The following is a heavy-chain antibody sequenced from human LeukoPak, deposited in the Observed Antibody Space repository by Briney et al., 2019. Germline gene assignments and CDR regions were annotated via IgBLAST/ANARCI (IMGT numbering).Heavy chain of an antibody. Sequence: GGSLRLSCAASGFTVRSNYMSWVRQAPGKGLEWVSIIYSGGSTYYADSVKGRFTISRDNSKNTLYLQMNSLRVEDTAVYYCASDEWELLRAYWGQGTLVTVSS. CDR3: ASDEWELLRAY. CDR1: GFTVRSNY. CDR2: IYSGGST. J-gene: IGHJ4*02. V-gene: IGHV3-66*02. D-gene: IGHD1-26*01.